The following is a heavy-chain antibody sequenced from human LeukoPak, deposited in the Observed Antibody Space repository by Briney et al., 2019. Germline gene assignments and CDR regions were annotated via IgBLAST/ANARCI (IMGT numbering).Heavy chain of an antibody. Sequence: GASVKVSCKASGYTFINYYMHWVRQAPGQGLEWMGGIIPIFGTANYAQKFQGRVTITADESTSTAYMELSSLRSEDTAVYYCARDHDSSGYYSEYYFDYWGQGTLVTVSS. J-gene: IGHJ4*02. CDR3: ARDHDSSGYYSEYYFDY. CDR1: GYTFINYY. V-gene: IGHV1-69*13. CDR2: IIPIFGTA. D-gene: IGHD3-22*01.